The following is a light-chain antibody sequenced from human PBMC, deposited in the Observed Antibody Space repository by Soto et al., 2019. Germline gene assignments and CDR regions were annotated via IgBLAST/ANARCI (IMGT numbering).Light chain of an antibody. V-gene: IGKV3D-15*01. CDR1: QSVSSN. CDR3: QQHNGWPLT. Sequence: IVMTQSPVTLSVSPGETATLSCRASQSVSSNLAWYQQKPGQAPRLLIYGISTRATGIPARFSGSGSGTEFTLTISSLQSEDFAVYYCQQHNGWPLTFGQGTRVE. CDR2: GIS. J-gene: IGKJ5*01.